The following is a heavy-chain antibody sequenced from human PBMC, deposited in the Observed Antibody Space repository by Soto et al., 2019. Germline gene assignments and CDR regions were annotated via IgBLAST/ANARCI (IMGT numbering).Heavy chain of an antibody. CDR1: GYTFTSYY. D-gene: IGHD1-1*01. Sequence: QVQLVQSGAEVKKPGASVKVSCKASGYTFTSYYMHWVRQAPGQGLEWMGIINPSGGSTSYAQKFQGRVTMTRDTSTTTVYMALSSLRSEDTAVYYCARSYQGWNGPPDYWGQGTLVTVSS. CDR2: INPSGGST. V-gene: IGHV1-46*03. CDR3: ARSYQGWNGPPDY. J-gene: IGHJ4*02.